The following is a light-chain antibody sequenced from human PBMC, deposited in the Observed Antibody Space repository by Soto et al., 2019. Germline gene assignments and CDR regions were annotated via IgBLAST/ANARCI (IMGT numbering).Light chain of an antibody. J-gene: IGKJ4*01. CDR1: QSVSSY. CDR2: DAS. Sequence: EIVLTQSPATLSLSPGERATLSCRASQSVSSYLAWNQQKPGQAPRLLIYDASNRATGIPARFSGSGSGTDFTRTISSLEPEDFAVYYCQQRINWPTFGGGTKVEIK. CDR3: QQRINWPT. V-gene: IGKV3-11*01.